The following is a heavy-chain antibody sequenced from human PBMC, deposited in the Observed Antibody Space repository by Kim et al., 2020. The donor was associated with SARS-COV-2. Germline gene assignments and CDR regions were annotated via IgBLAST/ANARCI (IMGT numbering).Heavy chain of an antibody. Sequence: YNPSLKSRVTISLDTSKNQFSLKLTYVSVADTAVYYCAKFRGYSYQYYFDSWGQGTLVTVSS. CDR3: AKFRGYSYQYYFDS. J-gene: IGHJ4*02. D-gene: IGHD5-18*01. V-gene: IGHV4-59*12.